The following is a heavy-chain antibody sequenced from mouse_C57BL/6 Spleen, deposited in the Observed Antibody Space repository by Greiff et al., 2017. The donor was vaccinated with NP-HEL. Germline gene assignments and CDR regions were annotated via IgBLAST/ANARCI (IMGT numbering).Heavy chain of an antibody. CDR3: ARSEGYYEGAMDY. D-gene: IGHD2-3*01. CDR1: GYTFTDYY. J-gene: IGHJ4*01. CDR2: INPNNGGT. V-gene: IGHV1-26*01. Sequence: EVQLQQSGPELVKPGASVKISCKASGYTFTDYYMNWVKQSHGKSLEWIGDINPNNGGTSYNQKFKGKATLTVDKSSSTAYMELRSLTSEDSAVYYCARSEGYYEGAMDYWGQGTSVTVSS.